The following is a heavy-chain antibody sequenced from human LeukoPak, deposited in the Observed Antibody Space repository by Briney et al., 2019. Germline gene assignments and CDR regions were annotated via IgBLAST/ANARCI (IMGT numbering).Heavy chain of an antibody. CDR2: IIPIFGTP. Sequence: ASVKVSCKASGGTFSSYAISWVRQAPGQGLEWMGGIIPIFGTPNYAQKFQGRATITADESTSTAYMELSSLRSEDTAVYYCARGWLAETTVVTPYNYWGQGTLVTVSS. CDR1: GGTFSSYA. D-gene: IGHD4-23*01. CDR3: ARGWLAETTVVTPYNY. J-gene: IGHJ4*02. V-gene: IGHV1-69*13.